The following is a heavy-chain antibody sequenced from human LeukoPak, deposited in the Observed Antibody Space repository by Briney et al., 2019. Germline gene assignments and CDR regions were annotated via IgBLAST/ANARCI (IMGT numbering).Heavy chain of an antibody. CDR2: INTNTGNP. CDR1: GYTFTSYA. D-gene: IGHD3-22*01. J-gene: IGHJ5*02. V-gene: IGHV7-4-1*02. Sequence: ASVKVPCKASGYTFTSYAMNWVRQAPGQGLEWMGWINTNTGNPTYAQGFTGRFVFSLDTSVSTAYLQISSLKAEDTAVYYCARVVHYYDSSGYSAWGQGTLVTVSS. CDR3: ARVVHYYDSSGYSA.